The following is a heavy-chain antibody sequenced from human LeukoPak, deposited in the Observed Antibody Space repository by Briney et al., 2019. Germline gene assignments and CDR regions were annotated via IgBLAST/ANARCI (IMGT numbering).Heavy chain of an antibody. CDR3: ATDHGFHYGAYFDY. CDR2: ISYDGSNK. CDR1: GFTFNSYG. V-gene: IGHV3-30*03. J-gene: IGHJ4*02. D-gene: IGHD4-17*01. Sequence: PGRSLRLSCAASGFTFNSYGMHWVRQAPGKGLEWVAVISYDGSNKYSADSVKGRSTISRDNSKNTLYLQMNSLRAEDTAVYYCATDHGFHYGAYFDYWGQGTLVTVSS.